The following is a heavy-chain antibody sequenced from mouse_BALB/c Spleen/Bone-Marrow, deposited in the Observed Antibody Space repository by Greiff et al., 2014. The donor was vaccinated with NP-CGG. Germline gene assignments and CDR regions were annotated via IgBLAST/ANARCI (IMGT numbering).Heavy chain of an antibody. Sequence: DVKLVESGADLVKPGASVKLSCTTSGFNIKDTFMHWVKQRPEQGLEWIGRIDPASGNTKYDPKFQGKATITADTSSNKVSLQLSGLTSEDTAAYYCAHDAPFTYWGQGTLVTVSA. J-gene: IGHJ3*01. CDR1: GFNIKDTF. V-gene: IGHV14-3*02. CDR2: IDPASGNT. D-gene: IGHD2-3*01. CDR3: AHDAPFTY.